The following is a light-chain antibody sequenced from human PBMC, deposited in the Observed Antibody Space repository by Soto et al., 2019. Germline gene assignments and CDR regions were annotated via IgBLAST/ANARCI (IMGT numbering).Light chain of an antibody. CDR3: QQRSNWPPALT. CDR1: QSVSSY. V-gene: IGKV3-11*01. J-gene: IGKJ4*01. Sequence: EILLTQSPGTLSLSPGERGTLSGMSSQSVSSYLAWYQQKPGQAPRLLIYDASNRATGIPARFSGSGSGTDFTLTISSLEPEDFAVYYCQQRSNWPPALTFGGGTKVDI. CDR2: DAS.